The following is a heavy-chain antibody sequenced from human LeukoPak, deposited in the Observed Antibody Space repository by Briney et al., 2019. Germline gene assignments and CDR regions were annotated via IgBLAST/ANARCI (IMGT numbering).Heavy chain of an antibody. J-gene: IGHJ4*02. V-gene: IGHV5-51*01. Sequence: GESLKISCKGSGYTFSSSWIGWVRQMPGKGLEWMGIIDPHDSDARYSPSFQGHVTISADKSISTAYLQLSSLKASDTAMYYCARQGTFGLFEDWGQGTLVIVSS. CDR1: GYTFSSSW. D-gene: IGHD3-16*01. CDR3: ARQGTFGLFED. CDR2: IDPHDSDA.